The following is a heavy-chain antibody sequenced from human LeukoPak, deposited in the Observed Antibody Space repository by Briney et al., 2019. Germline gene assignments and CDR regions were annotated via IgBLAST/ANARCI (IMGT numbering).Heavy chain of an antibody. CDR3: ARAPTPTYEAYFDY. J-gene: IGHJ4*02. V-gene: IGHV3-11*06. Sequence: GRFTISRDNAKNSLYLQMNSLRAEDTAVYYCARAPTPTYEAYFDYWGQGTLVTVSS. D-gene: IGHD3-16*01.